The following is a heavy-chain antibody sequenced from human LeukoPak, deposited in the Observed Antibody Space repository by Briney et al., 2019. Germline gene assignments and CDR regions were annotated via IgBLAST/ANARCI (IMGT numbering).Heavy chain of an antibody. V-gene: IGHV3-7*03. D-gene: IGHD3-9*01. J-gene: IGHJ3*02. CDR3: AKGRYVDWLSNDAFDI. CDR1: GFTFTNNF. CDR2: IKQDGSET. Sequence: GGSLRLSCAASGFTFTNNFMSWVRQVPGKGLEWVANIKQDGSETTYADSVRGRFTIFRDNAKDSVYLQMNSLRAEDTAVFYCAKGRYVDWLSNDAFDIWGQGTMVTVSS.